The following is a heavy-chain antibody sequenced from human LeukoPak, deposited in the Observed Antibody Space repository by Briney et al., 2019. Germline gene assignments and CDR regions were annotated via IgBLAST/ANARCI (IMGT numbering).Heavy chain of an antibody. D-gene: IGHD1-26*01. CDR1: GFTFDDYT. CDR2: ISSSSSYI. CDR3: ARDLMGWDLHYFDY. V-gene: IGHV3-21*01. J-gene: IGHJ4*02. Sequence: KSGGSLRLSCAASGFTFDDYTMHWVRQAPGKGLEWVSSISSSSSYIYYADSVKGRFTISRDNAKNSLYLQMHSLRAEDTAVYYCARDLMGWDLHYFDYWGQGTLVTVSS.